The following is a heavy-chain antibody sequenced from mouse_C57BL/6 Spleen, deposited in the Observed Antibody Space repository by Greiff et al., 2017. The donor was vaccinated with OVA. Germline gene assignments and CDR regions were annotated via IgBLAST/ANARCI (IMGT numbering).Heavy chain of an antibody. J-gene: IGHJ4*01. CDR2: ISSGSSSI. D-gene: IGHD1-1*01. V-gene: IGHV5-17*01. CDR3: ARFDYGSSLYAMDY. Sequence: EVKLMESGGGLVKPGGSLKLSCAASGFTFSDYGMHWVRQAPEKGLEWVAYISSGSSSIYYADTVKGRFTISRDNAKNTLFLKMTSLRSEDTAMYYCARFDYGSSLYAMDYWGQGTSVTVSS. CDR1: GFTFSDYG.